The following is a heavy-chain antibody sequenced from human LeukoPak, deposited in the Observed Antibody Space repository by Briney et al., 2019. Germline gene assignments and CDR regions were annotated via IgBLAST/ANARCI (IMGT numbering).Heavy chain of an antibody. CDR2: INSDGSIT. V-gene: IGHV3-74*01. Sequence: GGSLRLSCAASGFTFSSYWMHWVRHAPGEGLVWVSRINSDGSITSYADSVKGRFTISRDNAKNTLYLQMNSLRAEDTAVYYCVRGRGYSYGDNWYFDLWGRGTLVTVAS. CDR3: VRGRGYSYGDNWYFDL. J-gene: IGHJ2*01. D-gene: IGHD5-18*01. CDR1: GFTFSSYW.